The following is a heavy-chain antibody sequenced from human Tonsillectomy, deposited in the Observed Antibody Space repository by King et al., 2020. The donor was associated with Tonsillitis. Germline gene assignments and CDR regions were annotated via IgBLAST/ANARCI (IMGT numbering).Heavy chain of an antibody. CDR3: ARGTFIAVPDSFDY. CDR2: IHYSGST. Sequence: QLQESGPGLVKPSEPLSLTCTVSGDSISSTSYYWGWIRQPPGKGLEWIGSIHYSGSTCYNPSLKSRLTISVDTSKNPFSLKLSSVTAADTAVYYCARGTFIAVPDSFDYWGQGTLVTVSS. D-gene: IGHD6-19*01. V-gene: IGHV4-39*02. J-gene: IGHJ4*02. CDR1: GDSISSTSYY.